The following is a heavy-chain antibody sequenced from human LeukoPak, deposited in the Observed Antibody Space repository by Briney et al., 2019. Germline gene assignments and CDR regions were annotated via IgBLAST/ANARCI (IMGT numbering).Heavy chain of an antibody. CDR1: GYTFTSYY. V-gene: IGHV1-46*03. Sequence: ASVKVSCKASGYTFTSYYMHWVRQAPGQGLEWMGIINPSGGSTSYAQEFQGRVTMTRDTSTSTVYMELSSLRSEDTAVYYCARVGDCSGGSCSARKASRWPPEDYWGQGTLVTVSS. J-gene: IGHJ4*02. CDR2: INPSGGST. CDR3: ARVGDCSGGSCSARKASRWPPEDY. D-gene: IGHD2-15*01.